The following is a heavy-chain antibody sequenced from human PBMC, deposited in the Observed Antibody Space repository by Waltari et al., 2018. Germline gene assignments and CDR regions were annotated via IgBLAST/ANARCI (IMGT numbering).Heavy chain of an antibody. CDR3: ARGGVTLGTPIYWYFDL. CDR1: GYTFTSYE. D-gene: IGHD7-27*01. Sequence: QVQLVQSGAEVKKPGASVKVSCKASGYTFTSYEINWVRQAPGQGLEWMGWMNPNSGNTGYAQKFQGRVTITRNTSISTAYMELSSLRSEDTAVYYCARGGVTLGTPIYWYFDLWGRGTLVTVSS. J-gene: IGHJ2*01. CDR2: MNPNSGNT. V-gene: IGHV1-8*03.